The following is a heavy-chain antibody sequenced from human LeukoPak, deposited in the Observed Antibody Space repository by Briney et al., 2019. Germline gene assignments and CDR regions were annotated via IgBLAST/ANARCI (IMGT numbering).Heavy chain of an antibody. V-gene: IGHV6-1*01. CDR3: VRAGGHVTYGGIDI. Sequence: SQTLSLTCAISGDSVSSNSASWNWIRQSPSRGLEWLGRTYYRSKWYNDYSVSVKSRITINPDTSKNQFSLQLNSVNPEDTAVYYCVRAGGHVTYGGIDIWGLGTMVTVSS. CDR2: TYYRSKWYN. D-gene: IGHD4-23*01. CDR1: GDSVSSNSAS. J-gene: IGHJ3*02.